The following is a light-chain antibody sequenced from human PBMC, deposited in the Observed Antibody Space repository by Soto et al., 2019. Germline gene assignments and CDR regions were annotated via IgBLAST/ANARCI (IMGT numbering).Light chain of an antibody. V-gene: IGKV3-20*01. CDR3: QQYGYSPIT. Sequence: EIVFKQSPGTLSLSPGDRATLSRRASQSVSNSHLAWYQHKPGQAPRLLIYAASSRATGSPDRFSGSGSGTDFTLTISRLEPEDFAVYYCQQYGYSPITFGQGTRLENK. CDR1: QSVSNSH. CDR2: AAS. J-gene: IGKJ5*01.